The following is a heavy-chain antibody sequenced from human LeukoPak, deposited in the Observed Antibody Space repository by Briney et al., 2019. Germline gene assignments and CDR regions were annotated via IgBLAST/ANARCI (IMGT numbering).Heavy chain of an antibody. V-gene: IGHV3-21*01. CDR2: TSSSSSYI. Sequence: PGGSLRLSCAASGFTFSSYSMNWVRQAPGKGLEWVSSTSSSSSYIYYADSVKGRFTISRDNSKNTLYLQMNSLRAEDTAVHYCARGLYYYDSSGYPDYWGQGTLVTVSS. J-gene: IGHJ4*02. CDR3: ARGLYYYDSSGYPDY. CDR1: GFTFSSYS. D-gene: IGHD3-22*01.